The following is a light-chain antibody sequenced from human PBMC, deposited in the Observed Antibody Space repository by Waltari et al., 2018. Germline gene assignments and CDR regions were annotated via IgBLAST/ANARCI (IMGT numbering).Light chain of an antibody. CDR3: QVWLIASDLWV. V-gene: IGLV3-21*02. CDR1: NIGIQS. Sequence: SYVLTQPPSVSVAPGQTARITCGGNNIGIQSVHWYQQKPGQAPVLVVYDNSDRPSGSPERFSGSNSGNTATLTISRVEAGDEAAYYCQVWLIASDLWVFGGGTKLTVL. CDR2: DNS. J-gene: IGLJ3*02.